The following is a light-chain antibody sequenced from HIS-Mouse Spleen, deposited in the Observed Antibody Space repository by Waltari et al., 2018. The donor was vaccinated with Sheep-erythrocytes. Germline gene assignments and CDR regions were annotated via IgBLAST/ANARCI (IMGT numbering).Light chain of an antibody. CDR2: KDS. CDR1: ALPKQY. V-gene: IGLV3-25*03. J-gene: IGLJ2*01. CDR3: QSADSSVV. Sequence: SYELTQPPSVSVSPGPTARTTCSGDALPKQYAYWYQQKPGQAPVLVIYKDSERPSGIPERFSGSSSGTTVTLTISGVQAEDEADYYCQSADSSVVFGGGTKLTVL.